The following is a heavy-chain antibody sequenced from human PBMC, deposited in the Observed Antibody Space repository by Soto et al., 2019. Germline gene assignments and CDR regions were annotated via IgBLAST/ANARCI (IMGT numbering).Heavy chain of an antibody. CDR1: GFTFNSYA. CDR2: ISGSGGTT. V-gene: IGHV3-23*01. J-gene: IGHJ4*02. Sequence: GGSLRLSCAASGFTFNSYAMSWVRQAPGKGLEWVSAISGSGGTTYYADSVQGRFTISRNNSKNTLYLQMNSLRAEDTAVYYCAKDGYNTPYAYWGQGTPVTVSS. D-gene: IGHD5-12*01. CDR3: AKDGYNTPYAY.